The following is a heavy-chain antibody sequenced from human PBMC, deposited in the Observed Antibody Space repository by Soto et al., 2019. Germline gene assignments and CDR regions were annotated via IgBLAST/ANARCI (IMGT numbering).Heavy chain of an antibody. J-gene: IGHJ6*02. CDR2: IYPGDSDT. CDR1: GYSFTSYW. CDR3: GTVAAAYYYGMDV. D-gene: IGHD2-15*01. V-gene: IGHV5-51*01. Sequence: GESLKISCQGSGYSFTSYWIGWVRQMPGKGLEWMGIIYPGDSDTRYSPSFQGQVTISADKSISTAYLQWSSLKASDTAMYYCGTVAAAYYYGMDVWGQGTTVTVSS.